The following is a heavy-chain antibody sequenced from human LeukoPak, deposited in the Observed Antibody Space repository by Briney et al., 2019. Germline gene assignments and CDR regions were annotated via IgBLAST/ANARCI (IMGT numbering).Heavy chain of an antibody. CDR3: ASSLGY. J-gene: IGHJ4*02. D-gene: IGHD7-27*01. CDR2: IYTSGST. CDR1: VGSISIGTYY. Sequence: SETLSLTCTVSVGSISIGTYYWSWIRQPAGKGLEWIGRIYTSGSTTYNTSLKSRVTISVDTSKNQFYLTLSSVTAADTVVYYCASSLGYWGQGTLVTVS. V-gene: IGHV4-61*02.